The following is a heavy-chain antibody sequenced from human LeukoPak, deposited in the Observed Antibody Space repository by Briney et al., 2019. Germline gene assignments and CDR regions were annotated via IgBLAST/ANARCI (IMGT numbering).Heavy chain of an antibody. V-gene: IGHV2-26*02. CDR3: ARILGTTVVNREDNWFDP. CDR2: IFSNDEK. J-gene: IGHJ5*02. D-gene: IGHD4-23*01. CDR1: GGSISSYYW. Sequence: ETLSLTCTVSGGSISSYYWSWIRQPPGKALEWLAHIFSNDEKSYSTSLKSRLTISKDTSKSQVVLTMTNMDPVDTATYYCARILGTTVVNREDNWFDPWGQGTLVTVSS.